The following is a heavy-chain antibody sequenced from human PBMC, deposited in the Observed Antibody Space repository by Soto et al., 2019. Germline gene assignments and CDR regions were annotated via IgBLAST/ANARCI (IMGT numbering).Heavy chain of an antibody. Sequence: EVQLVESGGGLVQPGGSLRLSCAASGFTVSSNYMSWVRQAPGKGLEWVSVIYSGGSTYYADSVKGRFTISRHNSKNTQQLQMNSLGAVVTAVYYCSRVTGQRPMGAFGIWGQGTMVTVSS. CDR3: SRVTGQRPMGAFGI. V-gene: IGHV3-53*04. J-gene: IGHJ3*02. CDR1: GFTVSSNY. CDR2: IYSGGST. D-gene: IGHD5-18*01.